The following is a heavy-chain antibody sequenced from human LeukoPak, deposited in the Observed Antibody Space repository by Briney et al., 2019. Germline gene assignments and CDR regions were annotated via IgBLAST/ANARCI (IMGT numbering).Heavy chain of an antibody. V-gene: IGHV4-59*08. Sequence: SETLSLTCTVSGGSISTYYWSWIRQPPGKGLECIGYIYYSGSTNYNPSLKSRVTISVDTSTGHFSLKLSSVTAADTAVYFCARQGYSSGWTGHFDYWGQGTLVTVSS. CDR2: IYYSGST. D-gene: IGHD6-19*01. CDR1: GGSISTYY. CDR3: ARQGYSSGWTGHFDY. J-gene: IGHJ4*02.